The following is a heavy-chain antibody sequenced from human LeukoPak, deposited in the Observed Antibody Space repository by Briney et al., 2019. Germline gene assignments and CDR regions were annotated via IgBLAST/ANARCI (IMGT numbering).Heavy chain of an antibody. CDR1: GFTFSTYW. CDR3: AKARSSSGWYLYFQH. CDR2: ISSSGSTI. Sequence: PGGSLRLSCAASGFTFSTYWMHWVRQAPGKGLEWVSYISSSGSTIYYADSVKGRFTISRDNAKNSLYLQMNSLRAEDTALYYCAKARSSSGWYLYFQHWGQGTLVTVSS. D-gene: IGHD6-19*01. V-gene: IGHV3-48*04. J-gene: IGHJ1*01.